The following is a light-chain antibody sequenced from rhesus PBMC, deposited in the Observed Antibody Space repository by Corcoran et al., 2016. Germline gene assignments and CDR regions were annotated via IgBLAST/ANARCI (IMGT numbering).Light chain of an antibody. CDR3: STHTTSSTDV. J-gene: IGLJ6*01. V-gene: IGLV2S7*01. CDR2: EVT. Sequence: QSAPTQPPSVSGSPGQSVTISCSGTSSHVGPYNYVAWYQHHPGKAPKLMIYEVTKRPSGVSDRFSGSKSGNAAFLTISGLQAEDEADYYCSTHTTSSTDVFGSGTKLTVL. CDR1: SSHVGPYNY.